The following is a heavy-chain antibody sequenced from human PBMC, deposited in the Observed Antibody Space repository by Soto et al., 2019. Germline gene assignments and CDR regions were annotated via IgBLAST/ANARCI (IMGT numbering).Heavy chain of an antibody. CDR1: GFTFSSYA. J-gene: IGHJ4*02. CDR2: ISDLGGTT. Sequence: GGSLRLSCAASGFTFSSYAMNWVRQAPGKGLEWVSTISDLGGTTYYADSVKGRFTISRDNSRNTLYLQMNSLRGEDTALYFCQKHRSSSGWKHEYWGQGTLVTVSS. CDR3: QKHRSSSGWKHEY. V-gene: IGHV3-23*01. D-gene: IGHD6-19*01.